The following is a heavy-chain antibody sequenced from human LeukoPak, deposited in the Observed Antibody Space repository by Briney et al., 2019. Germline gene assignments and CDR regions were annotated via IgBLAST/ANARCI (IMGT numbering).Heavy chain of an antibody. J-gene: IGHJ6*02. D-gene: IGHD4-23*01. CDR3: AREGGNSYYYYYGMDV. Sequence: GGSLRLSCAASGYTVSSNYMSWVRQAPGKGLEWVSVIYSGGSTYYADSVKGRFTISRDNSKNTLYLQMNSLRAEDTAVYYCAREGGNSYYYYYGMDVWGQGTTVTVSS. CDR1: GYTVSSNY. V-gene: IGHV3-53*01. CDR2: IYSGGST.